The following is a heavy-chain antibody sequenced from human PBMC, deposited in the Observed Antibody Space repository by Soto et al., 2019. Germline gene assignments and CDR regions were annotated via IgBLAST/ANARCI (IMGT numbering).Heavy chain of an antibody. CDR3: ASSRCRANGVCSWYFDL. D-gene: IGHD2-8*01. J-gene: IGHJ2*01. V-gene: IGHV1-69*13. Sequence: ASVKVSCKASGGTFSSYAISWVRQAPGQGLEWMGGIIPIFGTANYAQKFQGRVTITADESTSTAYMELSSLGSEDTAVYYCASSRCRANGVCSWYFDLWGRGTLVTVSS. CDR2: IIPIFGTA. CDR1: GGTFSSYA.